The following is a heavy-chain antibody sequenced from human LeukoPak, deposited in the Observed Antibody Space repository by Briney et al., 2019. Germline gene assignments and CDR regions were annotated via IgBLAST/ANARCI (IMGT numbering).Heavy chain of an antibody. J-gene: IGHJ5*02. V-gene: IGHV1-18*01. CDR3: ARSLVVTARNWFDP. CDR2: SSAYNGHS. CDR1: GYRFASYG. D-gene: IGHD2-21*02. Sequence: ASVKVSCKASGYRFASYGIAWVRQAPGQGLEWVGWSSAYNGHSEYAQKVQGRVTMTTDTSTDTAYMELRSLRSDDTAVYYCARSLVVTARNWFDPWGQGTLVTVSS.